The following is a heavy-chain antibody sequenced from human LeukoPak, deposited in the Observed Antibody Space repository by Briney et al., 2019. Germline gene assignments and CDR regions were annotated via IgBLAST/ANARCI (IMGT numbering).Heavy chain of an antibody. D-gene: IGHD6-13*01. V-gene: IGHV3-7*04. CDR3: ARDHSSSWYGSWLY. CDR1: GFSFSTYW. J-gene: IGHJ4*02. CDR2: IKQDGSEK. Sequence: GGSLRLSCAASGFSFSTYWMSWVRQAPGKGLEWVANIKQDGSEKYYVDSVKGRFTTSRDNAKNSLYLQMNSLRAEDTAVYYCARDHSSSWYGSWLYWGQGTLVTVSS.